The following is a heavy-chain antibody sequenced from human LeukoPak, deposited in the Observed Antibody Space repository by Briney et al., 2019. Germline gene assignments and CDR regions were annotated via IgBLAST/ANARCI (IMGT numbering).Heavy chain of an antibody. V-gene: IGHV4-39*01. CDR3: ARHGYYDSGGYYPAGYFDY. CDR2: IYYSGST. Sequence: SETLSLTCTVSGGSISSSSYYWGWIRQPPGKGLEWIGSIYYSGSTYYNPSLKSRVTISVDTSKNQFSLKLSSVTAADTAVYYCARHGYYDSGGYYPAGYFDYWGQGTLVTVSS. J-gene: IGHJ4*02. D-gene: IGHD3-22*01. CDR1: GGSISSSSYY.